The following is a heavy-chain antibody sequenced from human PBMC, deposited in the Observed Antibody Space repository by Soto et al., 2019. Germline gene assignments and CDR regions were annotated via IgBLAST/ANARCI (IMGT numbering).Heavy chain of an antibody. Sequence: GWSLRLSCAASGFTFDDYIMHWVRQETGKGLEWVSLISWDGGSTYYADSVKGRFTISRDNSKNSLYLQMNSLRTEDTVLYYCAKDTNRYCSGGSCYYYYYGMDVWGQGTTVTVSS. D-gene: IGHD2-15*01. CDR1: GFTFDDYI. CDR2: ISWDGGST. V-gene: IGHV3-43*01. J-gene: IGHJ6*02. CDR3: AKDTNRYCSGGSCYYYYYGMDV.